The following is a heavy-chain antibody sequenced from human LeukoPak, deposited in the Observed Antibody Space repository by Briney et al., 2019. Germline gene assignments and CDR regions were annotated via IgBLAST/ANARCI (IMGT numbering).Heavy chain of an antibody. Sequence: ASVRVSCKASGYTFTSYDINWVRQATGQGLEWMGWMNPNSGNTGYAQKFQGRVTITRNTSISTAYMELSSLRSEDTAVYYCARFGAGGYDSSGYYYGPDYWGQGTLVTVSS. J-gene: IGHJ4*02. V-gene: IGHV1-8*03. CDR2: MNPNSGNT. CDR3: ARFGAGGYDSSGYYYGPDY. CDR1: GYTFTSYD. D-gene: IGHD3-22*01.